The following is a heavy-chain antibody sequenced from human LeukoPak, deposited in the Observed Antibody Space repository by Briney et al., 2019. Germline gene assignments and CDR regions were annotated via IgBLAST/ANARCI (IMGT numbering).Heavy chain of an antibody. Sequence: GGSLRLSCAASGFTFDDYAMHWVRQAPGEGLEWVSGISWNSGSIGYADSVKGRFTISRDNAKNSLYLQMNSLRAEDTALYYCAKAPNSSGNWFDPRGQGTLVTVSS. D-gene: IGHD6-19*01. J-gene: IGHJ5*02. CDR2: ISWNSGSI. CDR1: GFTFDDYA. V-gene: IGHV3-9*01. CDR3: AKAPNSSGNWFDP.